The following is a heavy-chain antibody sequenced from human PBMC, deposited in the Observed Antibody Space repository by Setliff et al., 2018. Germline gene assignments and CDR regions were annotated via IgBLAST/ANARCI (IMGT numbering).Heavy chain of an antibody. D-gene: IGHD6-13*01. CDR1: GFTFSSYS. J-gene: IGHJ6*02. CDR2: ISSSSSYI. CDR3: ARDGVGQQLFVPYYYYGMDV. V-gene: IGHV3-21*01. Sequence: ETLSLTCTVSGFTFSSYSMNWVRQAPGKGLEWVSSISSSSSYIYYADSVKGRFTISRDNAKNSLYLQMNSLRAEDTAVYYCARDGVGQQLFVPYYYYGMDVWGQGTTVTVSS.